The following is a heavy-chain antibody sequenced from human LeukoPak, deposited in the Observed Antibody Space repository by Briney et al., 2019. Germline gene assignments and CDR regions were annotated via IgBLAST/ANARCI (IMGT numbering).Heavy chain of an antibody. D-gene: IGHD1-26*01. V-gene: IGHV4-61*02. CDR1: GGSISSGSYY. J-gene: IGHJ4*02. Sequence: KTSQTLSLTCTVSGGSISSGSYYWSWIRQPAGKGLEWIGRIYTSGSTNYNPSLKSRVTISVDTSKNQFSLHLDSVTAADTAVYYCARSWAGMYYPFYYFDYWGQGTLVSVSS. CDR3: ARSWAGMYYPFYYFDY. CDR2: IYTSGST.